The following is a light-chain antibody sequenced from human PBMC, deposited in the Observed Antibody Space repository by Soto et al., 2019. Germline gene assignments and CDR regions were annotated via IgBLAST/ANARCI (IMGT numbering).Light chain of an antibody. CDR2: GAS. Sequence: EILMTQSPAPLSVSPGDSATLSCRASRSVDTDLAWYQQKPGQAPRLLIYGASNRATGVPARFSGSGSGTDFTLTISRLEPEDFAVYYCQQYGSSPITFGQGTRLEIK. CDR3: QQYGSSPIT. V-gene: IGKV3-20*01. J-gene: IGKJ5*01. CDR1: RSVDTD.